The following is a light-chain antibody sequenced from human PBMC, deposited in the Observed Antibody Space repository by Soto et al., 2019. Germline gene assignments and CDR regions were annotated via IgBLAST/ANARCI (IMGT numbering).Light chain of an antibody. CDR3: SSYTSSSSYV. Sequence: QSALTQPASVSGSPGQSITISCTGTSSDVGGYKYVSWYQQHPDKAPKLIIYDVTYRPSGISNRFSGSKSGNTASLTISGLQAEDEADYYCSSYTSSSSYVFGTGTKATVL. CDR1: SSDVGGYKY. J-gene: IGLJ1*01. CDR2: DVT. V-gene: IGLV2-14*01.